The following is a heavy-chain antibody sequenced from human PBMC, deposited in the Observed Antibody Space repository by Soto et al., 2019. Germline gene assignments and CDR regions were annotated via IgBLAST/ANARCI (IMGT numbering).Heavy chain of an antibody. D-gene: IGHD4-17*01. V-gene: IGHV3-9*01. CDR3: AKDMKWGGMTTIHYFDS. CDR2: ISANGDNV. J-gene: IGHJ4*02. Sequence: GGSLRLSCVASGFTVDDHPMHWVRQAPGKGLEWVSGISANGDNVDYADSVKGRFTVSRDNAKNSLFLQMNSLRPEDTALYYCAKDMKWGGMTTIHYFDSWGQGT. CDR1: GFTVDDHP.